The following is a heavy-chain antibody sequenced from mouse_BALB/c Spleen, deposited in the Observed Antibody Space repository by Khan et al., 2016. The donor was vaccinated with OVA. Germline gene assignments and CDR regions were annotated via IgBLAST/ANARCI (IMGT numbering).Heavy chain of an antibody. V-gene: IGHV1-77*01. CDR3: AGGGFSVFAH. J-gene: IGHJ3*01. Sequence: QVRLQESGPELVKPGASVKMSCKASGFTFTDYVINWVKQRTGQGLEWIGDIYPGSGSTYYNEKFKGKAKLTADKSSNPAFMQLSSLTFEDPAVYFCAGGGFSVFAHWGQGTLVTVSA. CDR2: IYPGSGST. D-gene: IGHD1-1*01. CDR1: GFTFTDYV.